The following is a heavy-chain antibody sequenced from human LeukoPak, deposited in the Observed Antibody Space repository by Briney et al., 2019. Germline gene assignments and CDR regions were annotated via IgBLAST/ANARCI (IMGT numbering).Heavy chain of an antibody. V-gene: IGHV3-53*01. J-gene: IGHJ4*02. CDR3: ARGDSSGYYYFDY. CDR1: GFTVSSNY. CDR2: IYSGGNT. Sequence: PGGSLRLSCAASGFTVSSNYMSWVRQAPGKGLEWVSVIYSGGNTYYADSVKGRFTIPRDNSKNTLYLQMNSLRAEDTAVYYCARGDSSGYYYFDYWGQGTLVTVSS. D-gene: IGHD6-19*01.